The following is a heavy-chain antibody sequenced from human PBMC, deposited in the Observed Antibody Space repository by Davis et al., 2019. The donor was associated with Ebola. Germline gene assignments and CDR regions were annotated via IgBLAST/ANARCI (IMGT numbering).Heavy chain of an antibody. CDR1: GFTFSSYG. Sequence: GESLKISCAASGFTFSSYGMHWVRQAPGKGLEWVAVIWYDGSNKYYADSVKGRFTISRDNAKNSLYLQMNSLRVEDTAFYHCARGGYGSSVPDYWGQGTLVTVSS. J-gene: IGHJ4*02. D-gene: IGHD3-10*01. V-gene: IGHV3-33*08. CDR2: IWYDGSNK. CDR3: ARGGYGSSVPDY.